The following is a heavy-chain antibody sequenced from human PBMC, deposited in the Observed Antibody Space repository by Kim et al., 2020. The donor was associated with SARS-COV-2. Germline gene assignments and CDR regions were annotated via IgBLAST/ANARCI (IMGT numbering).Heavy chain of an antibody. Sequence: SETLSLTCTVSGGSISSSSYYWGWIRQPPGKGLEWIGSIYYSGSTYYNPSLKSRVTISVDTSKNQFSLKLSSVTAADTAVYYCARNSRGQGRWFDPWGQGTLVTVSS. CDR2: IYYSGST. J-gene: IGHJ5*02. CDR3: ARNSRGQGRWFDP. D-gene: IGHD1-26*01. V-gene: IGHV4-39*01. CDR1: GGSISSSSYY.